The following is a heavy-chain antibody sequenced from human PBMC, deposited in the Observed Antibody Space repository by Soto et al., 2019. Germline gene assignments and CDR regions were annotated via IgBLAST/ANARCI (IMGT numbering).Heavy chain of an antibody. CDR3: ARDQQWLVRFYFDF. Sequence: PGGSLRLSCAASGFTFSSYSMNWVRQAPGKGLEWVSSISSSSSYIYYADSVKGRFTISRDNAKNSLYLQMNSLRAEDTAVYYCARDQQWLVRFYFDFWGQGTLVTVSS. CDR2: ISSSSSYI. J-gene: IGHJ4*02. V-gene: IGHV3-21*01. CDR1: GFTFSSYS. D-gene: IGHD6-19*01.